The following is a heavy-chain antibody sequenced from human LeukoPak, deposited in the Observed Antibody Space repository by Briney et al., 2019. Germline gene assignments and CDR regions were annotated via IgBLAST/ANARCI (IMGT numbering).Heavy chain of an antibody. J-gene: IGHJ3*02. CDR1: GFTFSSYV. CDR3: ARVVMSAFDI. Sequence: GGSLRLSCAPSGFTFSSYVMHWVRQAPGKGLEGVAIISYDGRNKYYADSVKGRFTISRDNSKNTLYLHMNSLRVEDTAVYYCARVVMSAFDIWGEGTMVTVSS. D-gene: IGHD3-16*01. V-gene: IGHV3-30*03. CDR2: ISYDGRNK.